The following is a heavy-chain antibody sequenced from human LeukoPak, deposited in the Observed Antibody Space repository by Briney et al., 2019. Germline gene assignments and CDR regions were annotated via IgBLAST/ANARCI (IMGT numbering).Heavy chain of an antibody. D-gene: IGHD3-3*01. J-gene: IGHJ4*02. Sequence: SETLSLTCTVSGGSISSYYWSWIRQPPGKGLEWIGSIYYSGSTYYNPSLKSRVTISVDTSKNQFSLKLSSVTAADTAVYYCARSRTYYDFWSGYYLFDYWGQGTLVTVSS. V-gene: IGHV4-59*05. CDR2: IYYSGST. CDR3: ARSRTYYDFWSGYYLFDY. CDR1: GGSISSYY.